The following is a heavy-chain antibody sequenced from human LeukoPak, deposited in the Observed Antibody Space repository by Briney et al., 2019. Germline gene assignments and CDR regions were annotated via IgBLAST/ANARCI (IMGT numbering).Heavy chain of an antibody. Sequence: SETLSLTCTVSGGSISSYYWSWIRQPPGKGLEWIGYIYYSGSTNYNPSLKSRVTISGDTSKNQFSLKLSPVTAADTAVYYCAKAVQLERPPPLIGYYYMDVWGKGTTVTVSS. D-gene: IGHD1-1*01. CDR2: IYYSGST. J-gene: IGHJ6*03. CDR3: AKAVQLERPPPLIGYYYMDV. V-gene: IGHV4-59*01. CDR1: GGSISSYY.